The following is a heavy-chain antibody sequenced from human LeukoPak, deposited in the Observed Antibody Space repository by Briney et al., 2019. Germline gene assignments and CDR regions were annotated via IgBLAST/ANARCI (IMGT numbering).Heavy chain of an antibody. D-gene: IGHD3-16*01. V-gene: IGHV3-30*18. CDR3: AKWGYGMDV. CDR2: ISYDGSNK. Sequence: GRSLRLSCAASGFTFSSYGMHWVRQAPGKGLEWVAVISYDGSNKYYADSVKGRFTISRDNSKNTLYLQMNSLRAEDTAVYYCAKWGYGMDVWGQGTTVTVSS. J-gene: IGHJ6*02. CDR1: GFTFSSYG.